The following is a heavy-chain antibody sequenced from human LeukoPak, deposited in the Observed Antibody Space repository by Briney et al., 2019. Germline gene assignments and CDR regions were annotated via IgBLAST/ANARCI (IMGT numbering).Heavy chain of an antibody. CDR2: IRIKDNSYTT. Sequence: GGSLRLSCAASGFTFSTYAMSWVRQAPGKGLEWVGRIRIKDNSYTTEYAASVKGRFTMSRDDSKNSVYLQMNSLKTEDTAVYYCGRVHSTTWYGSNIDYWGQGTLVTVSS. CDR1: GFTFSTYA. CDR3: GRVHSTTWYGSNIDY. D-gene: IGHD6-13*01. J-gene: IGHJ4*02. V-gene: IGHV3-72*01.